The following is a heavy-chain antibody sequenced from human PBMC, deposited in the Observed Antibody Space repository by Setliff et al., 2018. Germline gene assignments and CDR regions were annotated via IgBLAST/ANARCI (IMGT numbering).Heavy chain of an antibody. J-gene: IGHJ4*02. D-gene: IGHD1-7*01. CDR3: ARYMTGTTPADY. CDR2: ISAYNGNT. CDR1: GYSFGDYG. V-gene: IGHV1-18*01. Sequence: ASVKVSCKASGYSFGDYGISWVRQAPGQGLEWMGWISAYNGNTNYAQKLQGRVTMTTDTSTSTAYMELRSLRSDDTAVYYCARYMTGTTPADYWGQGTLVTVSS.